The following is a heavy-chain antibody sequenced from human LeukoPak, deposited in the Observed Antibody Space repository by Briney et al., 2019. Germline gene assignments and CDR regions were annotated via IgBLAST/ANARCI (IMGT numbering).Heavy chain of an antibody. J-gene: IGHJ4*02. Sequence: KPSETLSLTCTVSGASIRSYYWSWTRQPPGEGLEWIGYIYYSGSTNYNPSLKSRVTISVDTSKNQFSLKLSSVTAADTAVYYCVGSIRTYYFDYWGQGTLVTVSS. V-gene: IGHV4-59*01. CDR2: IYYSGST. CDR1: GASIRSYY. D-gene: IGHD3-10*01. CDR3: VGSIRTYYFDY.